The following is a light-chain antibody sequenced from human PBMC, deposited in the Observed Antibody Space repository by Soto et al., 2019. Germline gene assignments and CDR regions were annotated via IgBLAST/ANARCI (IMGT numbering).Light chain of an antibody. V-gene: IGLV1-40*01. J-gene: IGLJ3*02. CDR3: QSFDSSLSGWL. Sequence: QSVLTQPPSVSGAPGQRVTISCTGSSSNIGAGYDVHWYQQLPGTAPKLLISGDTNRPSGVPDGFSGSKSGTSASLAITGLRAEDEADYYCQSFDSSLSGWLFGGGTKLTVL. CDR2: GDT. CDR1: SSNIGAGYD.